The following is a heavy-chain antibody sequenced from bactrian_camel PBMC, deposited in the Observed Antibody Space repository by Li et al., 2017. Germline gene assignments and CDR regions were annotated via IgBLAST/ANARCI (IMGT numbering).Heavy chain of an antibody. D-gene: IGHD1*01. Sequence: HVQLVESGGGLVQAGGSLRLSCRVSGLTFDAYTMGWFRQAPGQERERVTCISRTDGTTDYAASVKGRFTISRDNAKNTLYLQMNSLKPDDTAMYYCAARPFGGCSSSWPNDRTYWGQGTQVTVS. CDR1: GLTFDAYT. V-gene: IGHV3S63*01. CDR2: ISRTDGTT. J-gene: IGHJ4*01. CDR3: AARPFGGCSSSWPNDRTY.